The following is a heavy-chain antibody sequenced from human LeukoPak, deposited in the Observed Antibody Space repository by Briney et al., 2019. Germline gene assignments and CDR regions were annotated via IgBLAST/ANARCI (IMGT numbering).Heavy chain of an antibody. CDR3: ARPLSPYCSGGSRSIFDY. Sequence: ASVKVSCKASGYTFTSYGISWVRQAPGQGLEWMGWISAYNGNTNYAQKLQGRVTMTTDTSTSTAYMELRSLRSDDTAVYYCARPLSPYCSGGSRSIFDYWGQGTLVTVSS. J-gene: IGHJ4*02. D-gene: IGHD2-15*01. V-gene: IGHV1-18*01. CDR2: ISAYNGNT. CDR1: GYTFTSYG.